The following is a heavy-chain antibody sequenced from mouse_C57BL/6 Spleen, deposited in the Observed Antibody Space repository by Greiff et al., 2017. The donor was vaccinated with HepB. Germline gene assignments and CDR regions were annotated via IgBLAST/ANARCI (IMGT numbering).Heavy chain of an antibody. J-gene: IGHJ4*01. CDR1: GYTFTDYE. Sequence: QVQLQQSGAELVRPGASVTLSCKASGYTFTDYEMHWVKQTPVHGLEWIGAIDPETGGTAYNQKFKGKAILTADKSSSTAYMELRSLTSEDSAVYYCTSPLYGYDGDYYAMDYWGQGTSVTVSS. D-gene: IGHD2-2*01. CDR3: TSPLYGYDGDYYAMDY. V-gene: IGHV1-15*01. CDR2: IDPETGGT.